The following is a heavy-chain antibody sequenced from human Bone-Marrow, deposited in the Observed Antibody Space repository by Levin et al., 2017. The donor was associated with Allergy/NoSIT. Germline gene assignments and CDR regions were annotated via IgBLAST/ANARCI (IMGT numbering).Heavy chain of an antibody. CDR2: LNGDGGTT. CDR3: AKDRAYRSGYDAFDL. Sequence: GGSLRLSCAASGFTFSIYAMNWVRQAPGKGLEWVSGLNGDGGTTHYADSVKGRFTVSRDNSKNTLYLQMNSLRVEDTAIYYCAKDRAYRSGYDAFDLWGQGTMVTVSS. CDR1: GFTFSIYA. V-gene: IGHV3-23*01. J-gene: IGHJ3*01. D-gene: IGHD2-2*01.